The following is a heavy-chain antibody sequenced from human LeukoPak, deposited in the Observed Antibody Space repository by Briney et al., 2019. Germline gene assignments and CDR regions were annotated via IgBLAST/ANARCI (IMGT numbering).Heavy chain of an antibody. V-gene: IGHV3-7*01. CDR1: VFTFSNYW. CDR3: ARSSPARGYRYGPDF. Sequence: GGSLRLSCAASVFTFSNYWMNWVRQSPGKGREGLANIKQDGSEKYYVDSVKGRFTISRDNTKNSVYLKMTSLRAEATAVYSCARSSPARGYRYGPDFWGQGTLGTVSS. CDR2: IKQDGSEK. D-gene: IGHD5-18*01. J-gene: IGHJ4*02.